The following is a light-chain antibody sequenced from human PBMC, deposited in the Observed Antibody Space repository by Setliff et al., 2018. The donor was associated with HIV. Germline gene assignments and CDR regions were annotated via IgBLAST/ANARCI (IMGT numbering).Light chain of an antibody. CDR1: SSDVGGYTY. V-gene: IGLV2-14*03. CDR2: DVS. Sequence: QSALTQPASVSGSPGQSITISCAGISSDVGGYTYVSWYQQHPGKAPKLMIYDVSNRPSGVSIRFSGSKSGNTASLTISGLRSEDEADYYCATWDDSLRSNWVFGGGTQLTVL. J-gene: IGLJ3*02. CDR3: ATWDDSLRSNWV.